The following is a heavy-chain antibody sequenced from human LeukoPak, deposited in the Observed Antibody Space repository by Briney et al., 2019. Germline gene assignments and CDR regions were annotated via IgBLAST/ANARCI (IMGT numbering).Heavy chain of an antibody. V-gene: IGHV4-59*08. CDR3: ARAPLYVYYYYMDV. D-gene: IGHD2-8*01. Sequence: SETLSLTCTVSGGSISSYYWSWIRQPPGKGLEWIGYIYYSGSTNYNPSLKSRVTISVDTSKNQFSLKLSSVTAADTAVYYCARAPLYVYYYYMDVWGKGTTVTISS. CDR1: GGSISSYY. J-gene: IGHJ6*03. CDR2: IYYSGST.